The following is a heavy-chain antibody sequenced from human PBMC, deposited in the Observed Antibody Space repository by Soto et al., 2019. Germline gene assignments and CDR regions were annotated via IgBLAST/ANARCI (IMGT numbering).Heavy chain of an antibody. Sequence: QVQLVESGGGLVKPGGSLRLSCAASGFIFSDYYMSWIRQAPGKGLEWVSYISGSGSYTNYADSVKGRFTISRDNAENSLYLQMNSLRAEDTAVFYCARDRGSIGGLYGMDVWGQGTTVTVSS. D-gene: IGHD3-10*01. CDR3: ARDRGSIGGLYGMDV. CDR1: GFIFSDYY. J-gene: IGHJ6*02. V-gene: IGHV3-11*06. CDR2: ISGSGSYT.